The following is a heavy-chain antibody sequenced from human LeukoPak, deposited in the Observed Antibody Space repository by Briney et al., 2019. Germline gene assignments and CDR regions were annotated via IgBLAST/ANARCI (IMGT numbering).Heavy chain of an antibody. CDR2: INPSGGST. CDR3: ARQKVEWELLPWSAFDI. D-gene: IGHD1-26*01. V-gene: IGHV1-46*01. CDR1: GYTFTTYY. J-gene: IGHJ3*02. Sequence: GVSVKVSCKASGYTFTTYYMHWVRQAPGQGLEWMGIINPSGGSTTYAQKFQGRVTMTRDTSTSTVYMDLSSLRSEDTAVYYCARQKVEWELLPWSAFDIWGQGTMVTVSS.